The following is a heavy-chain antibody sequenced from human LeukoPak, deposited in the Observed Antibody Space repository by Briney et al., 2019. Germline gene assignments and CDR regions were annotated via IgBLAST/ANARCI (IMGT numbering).Heavy chain of an antibody. V-gene: IGHV1-8*01. D-gene: IGHD6-13*01. J-gene: IGHJ3*02. Sequence: ASVKVSCKGSGYTFTSYDINWVRQATGQGLEWMGWMNPNSGNTGYAQKFQGRVTMTRNTSISTAYMELSSLRSEDTAVYYCAREGTPGIAAAGLAFDIWGQGTMVTVSS. CDR1: GYTFTSYD. CDR2: MNPNSGNT. CDR3: AREGTPGIAAAGLAFDI.